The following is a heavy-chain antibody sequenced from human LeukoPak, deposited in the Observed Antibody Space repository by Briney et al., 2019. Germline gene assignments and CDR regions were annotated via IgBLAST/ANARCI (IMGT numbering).Heavy chain of an antibody. CDR1: GGSISSYY. CDR2: IYYSGST. J-gene: IGHJ4*02. CDR3: ARHPSDSSGWYGIDY. Sequence: SETLSLTCTVSGGSISSYYWGWIRQPPGKGLEWIGYIYYSGSTNYNPSLKSRVTISVDTSKNQFSLKLSSVTAADTAVYYCARHPSDSSGWYGIDYWGQGTLVTVSS. V-gene: IGHV4-59*08. D-gene: IGHD6-19*01.